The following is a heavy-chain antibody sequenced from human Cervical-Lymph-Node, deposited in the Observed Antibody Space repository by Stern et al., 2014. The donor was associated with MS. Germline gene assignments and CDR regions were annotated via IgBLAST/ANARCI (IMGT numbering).Heavy chain of an antibody. V-gene: IGHV1-69*01. CDR3: ARELSQVLVY. CDR2: IIPLFGTA. J-gene: IGHJ4*02. CDR1: GGTFSSST. Sequence: QVQLVQSGAEVKKPGSSVKVSCKASGGTFSSSTISWVRQAPGQGLEWVGGIIPLFGTANFAQKFQGRVTISADQSTRTANMELSSLRSEDTAEYSCARELSQVLVYWGQGTLVTVSS.